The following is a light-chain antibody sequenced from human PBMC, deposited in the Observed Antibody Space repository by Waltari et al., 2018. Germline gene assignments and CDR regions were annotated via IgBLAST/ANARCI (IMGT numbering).Light chain of an antibody. CDR3: QVWDSSSDHVV. CDR2: DDS. Sequence: SYVLTQPPSVSVAPGKTARITCGGNNIGSKSVPWYQQKPGQAPVLVIHDDSDRPSGIPERFSGSNSGNTATLTISRVEAGDEADYYCQVWDSSSDHVVFGGGTKLTVL. J-gene: IGLJ2*01. CDR1: NIGSKS. V-gene: IGLV3-21*04.